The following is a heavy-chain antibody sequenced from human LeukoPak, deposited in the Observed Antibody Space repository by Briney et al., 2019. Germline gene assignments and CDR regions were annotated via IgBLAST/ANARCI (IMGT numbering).Heavy chain of an antibody. CDR2: LYHSGST. D-gene: IGHD3-22*01. J-gene: IGHJ4*02. CDR3: ARNNDYYDSSGYYQFDY. CDR1: GGSISSSNW. Sequence: SGTLSLTCAVSGGSISSSNWWSWVRQPPGKGLEWIGELYHSGSTNYNPSLKSRVTISVDKSKNQFSLKLSSVTAADTAVYYCARNNDYYDSSGYYQFDYWGQGTLVTVSS. V-gene: IGHV4-4*02.